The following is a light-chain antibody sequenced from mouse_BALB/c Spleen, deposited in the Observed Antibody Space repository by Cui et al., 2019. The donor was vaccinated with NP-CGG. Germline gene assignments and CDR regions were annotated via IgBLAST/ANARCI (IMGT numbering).Light chain of an antibody. CDR1: TGAVTTSNY. V-gene: IGLV1*01. Sequence: QAVVTQESALITSPGKTVTLTCRSSTGAVTTSNYANWVQEKPDYLFTGLIGGTNNRAPGVPARFSGSLIGDKAALTITGAQTEDEAIYFCALWYSNHWVFGGGTKLTVL. J-gene: IGLJ1*01. CDR3: ALWYSNHWV. CDR2: GTN.